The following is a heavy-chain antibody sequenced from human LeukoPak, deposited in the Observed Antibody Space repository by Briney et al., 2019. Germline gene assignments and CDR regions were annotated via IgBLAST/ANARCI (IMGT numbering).Heavy chain of an antibody. CDR3: SRGADGVSSNSRGWFDL. J-gene: IGHJ5*02. CDR2: ISTSSSYI. Sequence: GGSLRLSCAASGFTFNRYNMNWVRRDPGEGMEWASSISTSSSYIYYADSARARFTISRVNAKNSRHLHMNGLLAEHPTRYSCSRGADGVSSNSRGWFDLWGEGTLVTVSS. D-gene: IGHD2-8*01. V-gene: IGHV3-21*01. CDR1: GFTFNRYN.